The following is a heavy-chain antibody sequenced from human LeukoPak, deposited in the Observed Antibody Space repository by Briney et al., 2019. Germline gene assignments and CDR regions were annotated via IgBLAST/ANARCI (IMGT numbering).Heavy chain of an antibody. Sequence: ASVKVSCKASGYTFTGYYMHWVRQAPGQGLEWMGWINPNSGGTNYAQKFQGRVTMTRDTSISTAYMELSRLRSDDTAVYYCARTSLGGTSLPYYYYYMDVWGKGTTVTVSS. CDR3: ARTSLGGTSLPYYYYYMDV. V-gene: IGHV1-2*02. CDR1: GYTFTGYY. CDR2: INPNSGGT. J-gene: IGHJ6*03. D-gene: IGHD2-2*01.